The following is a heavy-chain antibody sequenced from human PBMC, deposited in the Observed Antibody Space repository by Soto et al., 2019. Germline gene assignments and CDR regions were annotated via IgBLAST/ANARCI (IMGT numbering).Heavy chain of an antibody. V-gene: IGHV1-69*02. CDR1: GGTFSSYT. D-gene: IGHD4-17*01. CDR2: IIPILGIA. J-gene: IGHJ4*02. Sequence: QVQLVQSGAEVKKPGSSVKVCCKASGGTFSSYTISWVRQAPGQGLEWMGRIIPILGIANYAQKFQGRVTITADKSTSTAYMELSSLRSEDTSVYYCASTDGQSGYWGQGTLVTVSS. CDR3: ASTDGQSGY.